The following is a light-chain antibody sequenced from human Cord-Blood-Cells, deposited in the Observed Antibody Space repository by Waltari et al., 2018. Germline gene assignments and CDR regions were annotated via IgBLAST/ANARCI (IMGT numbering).Light chain of an antibody. J-gene: IGKJ2*03. V-gene: IGKV1-5*03. CDR3: QQYNSYSYS. CDR1: QSISSW. Sequence: DIQMTKSPSTLSASVGDRVPITSRASQSISSWLAWYQQKPGKAPKLLIYKASSLERGVPSRFSGSGSGTEFTLTISSLQPDDFATYYCQQYNSYSYSFGQGTNLEIK. CDR2: KAS.